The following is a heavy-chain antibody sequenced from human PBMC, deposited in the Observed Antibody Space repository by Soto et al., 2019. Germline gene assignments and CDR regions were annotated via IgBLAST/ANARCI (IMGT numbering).Heavy chain of an antibody. Sequence: GASVKVSCKASGGTFSSYAISWVRQAPGQGLEWMGGIIPIFGTANYAQKFQGRVTMTRNTSISTAYMELSSLRSEDTAVYYCAKRITMVRGVATFDPWGQGTLVTVSS. CDR1: GGTFSSYA. CDR3: AKRITMVRGVATFDP. D-gene: IGHD3-10*01. J-gene: IGHJ5*02. V-gene: IGHV1-69*05. CDR2: IIPIFGTA.